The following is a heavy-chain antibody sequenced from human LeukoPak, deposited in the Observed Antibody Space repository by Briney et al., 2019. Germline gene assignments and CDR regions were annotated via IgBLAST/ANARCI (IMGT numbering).Heavy chain of an antibody. CDR2: INPNSGGT. D-gene: IGHD6-19*01. J-gene: IGHJ4*02. V-gene: IGHV1-2*02. CDR1: GYTFTGYY. Sequence: ASVKVSCKASGYTFTGYYMHWVRQAPGQGLEWMGWINPNSGGTNYAQKFQGRVTMTRDTSISTDYMELSRLRSDDTAVYYCAREVAVAGTAFDYWGQGTLVTVSS. CDR3: AREVAVAGTAFDY.